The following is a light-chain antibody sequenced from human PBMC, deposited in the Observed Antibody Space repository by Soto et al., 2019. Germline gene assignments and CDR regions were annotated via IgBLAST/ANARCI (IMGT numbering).Light chain of an antibody. V-gene: IGKV3-15*01. CDR3: QQYTYWART. J-gene: IGKJ1*01. CDR1: QSVGAN. Sequence: EIVMTQSPATLSVSPGERATLSCRASQSVGANLAWYQQKPGQAPRLLIYGASTRAAGISPRFSGGGSGTEFTLTISSLQSEDFGVYYCQQYTYWARTFGQGT. CDR2: GAS.